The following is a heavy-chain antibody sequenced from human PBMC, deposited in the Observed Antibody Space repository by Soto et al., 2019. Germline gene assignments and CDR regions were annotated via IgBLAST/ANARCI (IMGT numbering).Heavy chain of an antibody. CDR3: ARKYCSGGSCYENWFDP. Sequence: QVQLQESGPGLVKPSETLSLTCTVSGGSISTYYWSWIRQPPGKGLEWIGYIYYSGSTNYNPSLKSRVTISVDTSKYQFSLKLSSVTAADTAVYYCARKYCSGGSCYENWFDPWGQGTLVTVSS. J-gene: IGHJ5*02. D-gene: IGHD2-15*01. V-gene: IGHV4-59*08. CDR2: IYYSGST. CDR1: GGSISTYY.